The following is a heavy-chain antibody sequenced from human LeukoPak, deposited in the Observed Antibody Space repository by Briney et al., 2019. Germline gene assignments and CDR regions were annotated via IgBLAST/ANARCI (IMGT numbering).Heavy chain of an antibody. Sequence: GGSLRLSCAASGFIFSNYAMSWVRQAPGKGLEWVSLISGSGDIIRHADSVKGRFTISRDNSKNTLYLEMKSLRAEDTAVYYCARDCSSTSCYFDAFDIWGQGTMVTVSS. V-gene: IGHV3-23*01. CDR1: GFIFSNYA. J-gene: IGHJ3*02. CDR2: ISGSGDII. CDR3: ARDCSSTSCYFDAFDI. D-gene: IGHD2-2*01.